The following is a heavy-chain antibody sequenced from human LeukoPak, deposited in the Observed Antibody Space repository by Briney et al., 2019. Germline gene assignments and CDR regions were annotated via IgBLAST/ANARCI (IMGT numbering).Heavy chain of an antibody. D-gene: IGHD4-17*01. V-gene: IGHV1-2*02. Sequence: ASVKVSCKASGYTFTGYYMHWVRQAPGQGLEWMGWINPNSGGTNYAQKFQGRVTMTRDTSISTAYVELSRLRSDDTAVYYCARDDYGDSGGLNWGQGTLVTVSS. CDR3: ARDDYGDSGGLN. CDR1: GYTFTGYY. J-gene: IGHJ4*02. CDR2: INPNSGGT.